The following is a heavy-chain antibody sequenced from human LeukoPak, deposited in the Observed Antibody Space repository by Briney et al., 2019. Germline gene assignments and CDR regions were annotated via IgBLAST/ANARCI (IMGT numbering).Heavy chain of an antibody. D-gene: IGHD6-19*01. V-gene: IGHV4-39*01. Sequence: SETLSLTCTVSGGSISSSSYYWGWIRQPPGKGLEWIGSIYYSGSTYTDYNPSLKSRVTISLDTSKNQFSLKLSSVTAADTAVYFCARSHPGMAVARIEYWGQVTLVTVSS. CDR2: IYYSGST. CDR3: ARSHPGMAVARIEY. J-gene: IGHJ4*02. CDR1: GGSISSSSYY.